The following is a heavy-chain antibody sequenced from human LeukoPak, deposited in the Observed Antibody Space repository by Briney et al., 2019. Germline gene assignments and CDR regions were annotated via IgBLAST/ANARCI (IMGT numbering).Heavy chain of an antibody. CDR1: GFTFSRYG. CDR2: IRGSGGST. D-gene: IGHD3-22*01. Sequence: GGSLRLSCEASGFTFSRYGMSWVRQAPGKGLEWVSAIRGSGGSTYYADSVKGRFTISRDNSKNTLYLQMNSLRAEDTAVYYCATFYDSIGYWGQGTLVTVSS. V-gene: IGHV3-23*01. CDR3: ATFYDSIGY. J-gene: IGHJ4*02.